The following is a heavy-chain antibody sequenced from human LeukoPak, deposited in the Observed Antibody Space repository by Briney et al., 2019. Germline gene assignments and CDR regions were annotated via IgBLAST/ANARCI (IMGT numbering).Heavy chain of an antibody. Sequence: SETLSLTCAVYGGSFSGYYWSWIRQPPGKGLEWIGEINHSGSTNYNPSLKSRVTISVDTSKNQFSLKLSSVTAADTAVYYCARGIRYFDWSPQFDYWGQGTLVTVSS. D-gene: IGHD3-9*01. CDR2: INHSGST. CDR3: ARGIRYFDWSPQFDY. J-gene: IGHJ4*02. CDR1: GGSFSGYY. V-gene: IGHV4-34*01.